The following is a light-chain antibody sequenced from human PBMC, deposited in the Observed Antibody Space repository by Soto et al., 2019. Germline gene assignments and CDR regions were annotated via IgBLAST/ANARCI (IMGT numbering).Light chain of an antibody. Sequence: DIQMTQSPSSLSASVGDRVTITCRASQSISNYLNWYQQKPGKAPKLLIYAASSLQSGVPSRFSGSGSGTDFTLTISSQQPEDFATYYCQQSYSTPYTFGQGTKLEIK. V-gene: IGKV1-39*01. CDR3: QQSYSTPYT. CDR1: QSISNY. CDR2: AAS. J-gene: IGKJ2*01.